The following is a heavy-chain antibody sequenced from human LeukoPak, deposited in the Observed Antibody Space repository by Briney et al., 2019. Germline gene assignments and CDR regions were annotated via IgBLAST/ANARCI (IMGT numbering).Heavy chain of an antibody. J-gene: IGHJ6*03. Sequence: ASVKVSCKASGGTFSSYAISWVRQAPGQGLEWMGGIIPIFGTANYAQKFQGRVTITTDESTSTAYMELSSLRSEDTAVYYYARAAGGYSGYFPTNYYYYMDVWGKGTTVTVSS. CDR2: IIPIFGTA. V-gene: IGHV1-69*05. D-gene: IGHD5-12*01. CDR3: ARAAGGYSGYFPTNYYYYMDV. CDR1: GGTFSSYA.